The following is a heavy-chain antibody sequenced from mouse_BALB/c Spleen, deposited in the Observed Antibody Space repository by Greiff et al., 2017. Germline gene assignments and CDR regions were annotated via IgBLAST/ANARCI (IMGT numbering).Heavy chain of an antibody. CDR2: INPSSGYT. CDR1: GYTFTSYT. Sequence: VQLQQSGAELARPGASVKMSCKASGYTFTSYTMHWVKQRPGQGLEWIGYINPSSGYTNYNQKFKDKATLTADKSSSTAYMQLSSLTSEDSAVYYCARSRFYGSSPYYFDYWGQGTTLTVPS. J-gene: IGHJ2*01. V-gene: IGHV1-4*01. D-gene: IGHD1-1*01. CDR3: ARSRFYGSSPYYFDY.